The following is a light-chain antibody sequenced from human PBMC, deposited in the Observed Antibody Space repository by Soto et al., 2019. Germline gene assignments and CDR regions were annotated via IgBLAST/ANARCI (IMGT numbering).Light chain of an antibody. J-gene: IGKJ1*01. CDR3: QQYGSSGT. V-gene: IGKV3-20*01. Sequence: EIVMTPSPGTLSLSQGERATLSCRASQSVSNNYLAWYQQKPGQAPRLLIYGASDRATGIPDRFSGSGSGTDFTLTISRLEPEDFAVYYCQQYGSSGTFGQGTKV. CDR2: GAS. CDR1: QSVSNNY.